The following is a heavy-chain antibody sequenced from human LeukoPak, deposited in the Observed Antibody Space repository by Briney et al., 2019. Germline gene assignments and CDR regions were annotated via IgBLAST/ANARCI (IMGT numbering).Heavy chain of an antibody. CDR3: AREVVDYYDSSGYANYYYYGMDV. J-gene: IGHJ6*02. Sequence: GRSLRLSCAASGFTFSSYGMHWVRQAPGKGLEWVAVIWYDGSNKYYADSVKGQFTISRDNSKNTLYLQMNSLRAEDTAVYYCAREVVDYYDSSGYANYYYYGMDVWGQGTTVTVSS. D-gene: IGHD3-22*01. CDR2: IWYDGSNK. V-gene: IGHV3-33*01. CDR1: GFTFSSYG.